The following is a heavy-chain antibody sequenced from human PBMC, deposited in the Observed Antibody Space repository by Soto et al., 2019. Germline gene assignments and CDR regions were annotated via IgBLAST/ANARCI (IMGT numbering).Heavy chain of an antibody. CDR2: INPSGGSA. CDR3: ARDYLSSKLSLSYFDF. Sequence: QVQLVQSGAEVTRPGASVKVSCKASGYSFISHYIHWVRQAPGQGLEWMGFINPSGGSATLAQKFQGRVTMTRDTSTSTVYMELTILRSEDAAVYYCARDYLSSKLSLSYFDFWGQGNLVTVSS. V-gene: IGHV1-46*01. D-gene: IGHD2-2*01. J-gene: IGHJ4*02. CDR1: GYSFISHY.